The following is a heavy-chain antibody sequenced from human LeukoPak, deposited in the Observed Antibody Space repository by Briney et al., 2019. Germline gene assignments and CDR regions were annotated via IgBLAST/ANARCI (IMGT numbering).Heavy chain of an antibody. J-gene: IGHJ4*02. D-gene: IGHD7-27*01. V-gene: IGHV3-53*01. CDR2: IYSGGST. CDR1: GFNVSRNY. Sequence: GGSLRLSCAASGFNVSRNYMSWVRQAPGKGLEWVSVIYSGGSTYYADSVKGRFIISRDNSKNTVYLQMNSLRAEDTAVYYWARDLPRGNWEYWGQGTLVSVSS. CDR3: ARDLPRGNWEY.